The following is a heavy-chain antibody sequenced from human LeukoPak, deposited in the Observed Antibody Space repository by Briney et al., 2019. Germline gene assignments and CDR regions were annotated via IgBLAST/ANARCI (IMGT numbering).Heavy chain of an antibody. CDR2: ISSSSDYT. CDR1: GFPFSDYH. Sequence: GGSLRLSCAASGFPFSDYHMSWIRQAPGKGLEWISYISSSSDYTNYADSVKGRFTVSRDNAKNTLYLQMNSLRADDTAVYYCAKDGSYYFDYWGQGTLVTVSS. CDR3: AKDGSYYFDY. V-gene: IGHV3-11*05. J-gene: IGHJ4*02.